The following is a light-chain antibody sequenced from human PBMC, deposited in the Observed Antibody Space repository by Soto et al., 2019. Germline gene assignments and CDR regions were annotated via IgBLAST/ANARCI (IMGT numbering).Light chain of an antibody. J-gene: IGKJ5*01. CDR2: GAS. CDR3: QQYDKWPRT. CDR1: QSVSTF. Sequence: EIVLTQSPATLSFSPGDRGTLSCRSSQSVSTFLAWYQQTRCQAPRLLIYGASTRATGVPARFSGSGSGTEFTLTISNLQSEDFAVYHCQQYDKWPRTFGQGTRLEIK. V-gene: IGKV3-15*01.